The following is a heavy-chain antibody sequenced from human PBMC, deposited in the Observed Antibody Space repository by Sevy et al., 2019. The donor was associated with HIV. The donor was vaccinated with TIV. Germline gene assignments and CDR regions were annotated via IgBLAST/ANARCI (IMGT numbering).Heavy chain of an antibody. V-gene: IGHV4-4*02. D-gene: IGHD5-18*01. Sequence: SETLSLTCAVSGGSISSSNWWSWVGQPPGKGLEWIGEIYHSGGTNYNPSLRSRVTISVDKSKNQFSLKLSSVTAADTAVYYCARERGGGYSYGTFDYWGQGTLATVSS. CDR2: IYHSGGT. CDR1: GGSISSSNW. J-gene: IGHJ4*02. CDR3: ARERGGGYSYGTFDY.